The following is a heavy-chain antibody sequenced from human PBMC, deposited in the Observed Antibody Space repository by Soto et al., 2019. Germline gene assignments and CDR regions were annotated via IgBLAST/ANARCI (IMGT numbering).Heavy chain of an antibody. J-gene: IGHJ4*02. V-gene: IGHV1-3*01. CDR1: GYIFTNYA. D-gene: IGHD4-17*01. CDR2: INAANGNT. Sequence: ASVKVSCKASGYIFTNYAMHWVRQAPGQRLEWMGWINAANGNTKYSQKFQGRVTLTRDTSASTAYMEVSSLRYEDTALYYCARAPYGASLDYWGQGTLVTVSS. CDR3: ARAPYGASLDY.